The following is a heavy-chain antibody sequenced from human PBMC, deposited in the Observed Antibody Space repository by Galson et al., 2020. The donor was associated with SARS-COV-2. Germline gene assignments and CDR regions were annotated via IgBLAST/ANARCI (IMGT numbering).Heavy chain of an antibody. J-gene: IGHJ6*02. D-gene: IGHD6-13*01. CDR2: INHSGST. CDR3: ARGSVAVGQQLGYYYYYGMDV. Sequence: SETLSLTCAVYGGSFSGYYWSWIRQPPGKGLEWIGEINHSGSTNYNPSLKSRVTISVDTSKNQFSLKLSSVTAADTAVYYCARGSVAVGQQLGYYYYYGMDVGGQGTTVTVSS. V-gene: IGHV4-34*01. CDR1: GGSFSGYY.